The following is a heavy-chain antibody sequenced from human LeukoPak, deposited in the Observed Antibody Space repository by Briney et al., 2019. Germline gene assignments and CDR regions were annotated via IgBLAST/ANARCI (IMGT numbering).Heavy chain of an antibody. CDR2: IHTSGST. J-gene: IGHJ4*02. CDR3: ARGGSYSDFDS. Sequence: PSETLSLTCTVSGGAINSGSYHWSWIRQPARKGLEWIGRIHTSGSTNYNPSLNSRVTISLDTSKNQFSLNLSSVTAADTAVCYCARGGSYSDFDSWGQGTLVTVSS. CDR1: GGAINSGSYH. V-gene: IGHV4-61*02. D-gene: IGHD1-26*01.